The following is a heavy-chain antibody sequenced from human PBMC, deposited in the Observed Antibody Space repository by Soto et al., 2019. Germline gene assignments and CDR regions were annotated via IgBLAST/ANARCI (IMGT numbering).Heavy chain of an antibody. CDR3: ARGPSGDKVDY. V-gene: IGHV4-30-2*05. D-gene: IGHD7-27*01. CDR2: MYSGGST. CDR1: GGSISSGGYS. Sequence: SETLSLTCAVSGGSISSGGYSWSWIRQPPGKGLEWIGYMYSGGSTHYNPSLTSRVTISVDTSKNQFSLQLSSVSAADTAVYYCARGPSGDKVDYWGQGTLVTVSS. J-gene: IGHJ4*02.